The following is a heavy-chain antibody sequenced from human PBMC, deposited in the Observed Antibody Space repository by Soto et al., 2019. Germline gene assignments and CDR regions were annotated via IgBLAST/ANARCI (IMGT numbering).Heavy chain of an antibody. Sequence: SGPTLVNPTQTLTLTCTFSGFSLSPSGMCVSWIRQPPGKALEWLARIDWDDDKYYSTSLKTRLTISKDTSKNQVVLTMTNMDPVDTATYYCARSAVDTAMVPTSYYYYYMDVWGKGTTVTVSS. J-gene: IGHJ6*03. D-gene: IGHD5-18*01. CDR2: IDWDDDK. CDR1: GFSLSPSGMC. V-gene: IGHV2-70*11. CDR3: ARSAVDTAMVPTSYYYYYMDV.